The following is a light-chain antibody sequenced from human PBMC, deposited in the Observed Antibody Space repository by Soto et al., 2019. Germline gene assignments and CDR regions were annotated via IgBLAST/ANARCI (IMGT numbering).Light chain of an antibody. CDR2: AAS. J-gene: IGKJ1*01. CDR1: QDIRSD. Sequence: IQMTQVPGARSASVGDRVAVTCRASQDIRSDLAWYQQKPGKVPKLLIFAASSLQSGVPSRFSGSGSGTDFTLTISSLQPEDVATYYCQKSNSAPQTFGQGTKVDIK. V-gene: IGKV1-27*01. CDR3: QKSNSAPQT.